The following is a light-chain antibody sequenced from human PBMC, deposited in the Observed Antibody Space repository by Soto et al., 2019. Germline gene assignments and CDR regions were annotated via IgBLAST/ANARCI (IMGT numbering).Light chain of an antibody. CDR1: QSINNRY. Sequence: EIVLTQSPGTLSLSPGERATLSCRASQSINNRYLAWYQQKPGQAPRLLIYATTSRATGIPDRFSGSGSGEDFTLTISRLEPEDFGLYYCQQFGSSPGFNFGPGTKVDIK. J-gene: IGKJ3*01. CDR2: ATT. CDR3: QQFGSSPGFN. V-gene: IGKV3-20*01.